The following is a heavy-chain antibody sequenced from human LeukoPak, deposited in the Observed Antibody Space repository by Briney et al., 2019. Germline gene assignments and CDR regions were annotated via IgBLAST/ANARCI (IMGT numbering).Heavy chain of an antibody. J-gene: IGHJ4*02. D-gene: IGHD3-3*01. CDR2: ISWNSGSI. CDR3: ARDQGITIFAY. V-gene: IGHV3-9*01. CDR1: GFTFDDYA. Sequence: PAGRSLRLSCAASGFTFDDYAMHWVRQAPGKGLEWVSGISWNSGSIGYADSVKGRFTISRDNAKNSLYLQMNSLRAEDTALYYCARDQGITIFAYWGQGTLVTVSS.